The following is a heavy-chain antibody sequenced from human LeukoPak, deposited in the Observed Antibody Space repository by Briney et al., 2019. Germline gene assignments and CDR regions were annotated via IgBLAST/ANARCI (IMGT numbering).Heavy chain of an antibody. CDR3: ASLTYYYGSGSYYLRRYYFDY. V-gene: IGHV4-34*01. CDR1: GGSFSGYY. J-gene: IGHJ4*02. Sequence: PSETLSLTCAVYGGSFSGYYWSWIRQPPGKGLEWIGEINHGGSTNYNPSLKSRVTISVDTSKNQFSLKLSSVTAADTAVYYCASLTYYYGSGSYYLRRYYFDYWGQGTLVTVSS. D-gene: IGHD3-10*01. CDR2: INHGGST.